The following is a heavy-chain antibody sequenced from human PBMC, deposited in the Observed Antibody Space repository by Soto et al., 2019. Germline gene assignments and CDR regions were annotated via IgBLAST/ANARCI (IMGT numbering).Heavy chain of an antibody. J-gene: IGHJ6*02. CDR1: GDSISTYY. V-gene: IGHV4-59*01. CDR2: IYYSGST. D-gene: IGHD1-20*01. Sequence: QVQLQESGPGLVKPSETLSLTCTVSGDSISTYYWSWIRQPPGKGLEWIGYIYYSGSTNYNPSLKSRITIAVDTAKHQFSLKLSSVTAADAAVYYCARHNSNYYYYGMDVWGQGTTVSVSS. CDR3: ARHNSNYYYYGMDV.